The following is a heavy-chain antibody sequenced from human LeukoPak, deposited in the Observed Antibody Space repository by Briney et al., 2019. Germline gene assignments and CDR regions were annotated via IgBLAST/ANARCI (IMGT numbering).Heavy chain of an antibody. CDR3: ARGRGLGSFVVVPAAMGAFDI. Sequence: QPRGSLRLSCAASGFTFSSYGMHWVRQAPAKGLEWVAVIRYYGSNKYYADSVKGRFTISRDNSKNTLYLQMNSLRAEDTAVYYCARGRGLGSFVVVPAAMGAFDIWGQGAMVTVSS. CDR1: GFTFSSYG. CDR2: IRYYGSNK. V-gene: IGHV3-33*01. D-gene: IGHD2-2*01. J-gene: IGHJ3*02.